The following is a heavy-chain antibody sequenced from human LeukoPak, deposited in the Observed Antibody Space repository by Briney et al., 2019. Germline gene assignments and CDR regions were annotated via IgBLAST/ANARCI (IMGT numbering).Heavy chain of an antibody. CDR2: IVGSGGNT. Sequence: GGSLRLSCAASGFTFRNYAMSWVRHAPGKGLEWVSAIVGSGGNTYYADSVKGRFTISRDNSKNTLYLQMNSLRAEDTAVYYCAKGCDYYGSGSCFDYWGQGTLVTVSS. J-gene: IGHJ4*02. D-gene: IGHD3-10*01. V-gene: IGHV3-23*01. CDR1: GFTFRNYA. CDR3: AKGCDYYGSGSCFDY.